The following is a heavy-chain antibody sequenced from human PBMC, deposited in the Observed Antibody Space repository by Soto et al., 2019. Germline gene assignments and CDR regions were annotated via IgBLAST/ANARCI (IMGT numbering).Heavy chain of an antibody. CDR1: GGSFSGYT. J-gene: IGHJ4*02. CDR3: ARGSDYTSSFDY. D-gene: IGHD3-16*01. Sequence: QVQLQQWGAGLLKPSETLSLTCAVYGGSFSGYTWIWIRQPPGKGLEWIGEINHSGTTNHNPSLKSRVIISVDTSKKQFSLRLTSVTAADTAVYYCARGSDYTSSFDYWGQVTLVTVSS. V-gene: IGHV4-34*01. CDR2: INHSGTT.